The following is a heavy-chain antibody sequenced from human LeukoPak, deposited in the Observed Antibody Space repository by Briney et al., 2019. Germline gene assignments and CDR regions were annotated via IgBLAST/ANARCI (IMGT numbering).Heavy chain of an antibody. CDR1: GYSFTNYW. D-gene: IGHD1-1*01. CDR2: IYPGDGET. V-gene: IGHV5-51*01. CDR3: ATSVVPRPHDYFFAF. Sequence: GESLKISCKASGYSFTNYWIGWVRQRPGKGLEWIGNIYPGDGETRDSPSFPGQVSISADKSLSTAYLQWTSLKASDSAIYFCATSVVPRPHDYFFAFWGQGAHVIVSS. J-gene: IGHJ4*02.